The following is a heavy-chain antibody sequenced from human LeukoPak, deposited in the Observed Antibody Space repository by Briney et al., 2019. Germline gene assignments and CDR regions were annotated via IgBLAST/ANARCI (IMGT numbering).Heavy chain of an antibody. CDR1: GFTASSED. Sequence: PGGSLRLSCAVSGFTASSEDMTWVRQAPGKGLEWVSVIYSRGTTSYRDSVKGRFTISRDFSNNTVYLQMNNLTAEDTAIYYCARQRLLYFFDNWGPGTLVTVSS. J-gene: IGHJ4*02. CDR3: ARQRLLYFFDN. V-gene: IGHV3-66*04. CDR2: IYSRGTT. D-gene: IGHD2-8*01.